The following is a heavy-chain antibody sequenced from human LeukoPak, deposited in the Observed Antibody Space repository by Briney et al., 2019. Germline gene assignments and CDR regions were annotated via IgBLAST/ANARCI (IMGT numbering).Heavy chain of an antibody. CDR1: GFTFSHYW. CDR2: MKQDGSEK. D-gene: IGHD2-15*01. CDR3: ARDHEGGFDM. Sequence: GGSLRLSCAASGFTFSHYWMIWVRQAPGKGLEWVANMKQDGSEKHYVDSVKGRFTISRDNANNSLHLQMNSLRVEDTAVHYCARDHEGGFDMWGQGTMVTVSS. J-gene: IGHJ3*02. V-gene: IGHV3-7*01.